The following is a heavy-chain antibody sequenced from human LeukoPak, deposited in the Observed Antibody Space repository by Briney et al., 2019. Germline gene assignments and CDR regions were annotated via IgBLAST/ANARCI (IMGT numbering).Heavy chain of an antibody. J-gene: IGHJ6*03. Sequence: GGSLRLSCAASGFTFSDYYMSWIRQAPGKGLEWVSYISSSGTTIDYADSVKGRFTISRDNAKNSLFLQMNSLRVEDTAVYYCARPTRDYYYYYMDVWGKGTTVTIS. CDR3: ARPTRDYYYYYMDV. CDR2: ISSSGTTI. V-gene: IGHV3-11*01. CDR1: GFTFSDYY.